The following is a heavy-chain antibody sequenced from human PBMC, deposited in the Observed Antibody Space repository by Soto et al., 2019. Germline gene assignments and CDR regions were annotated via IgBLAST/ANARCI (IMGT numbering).Heavy chain of an antibody. Sequence: GGSLRLSCAVSGFTFDDNAMHWVRQAPEKGLEWVSGINWKSDIGYADSVKGRFTISRDNAENSLYLQMDSLRPEDTAIYYCAREGVTNYTDYYFDLWGHGALVTSPQ. D-gene: IGHD4-4*01. J-gene: IGHJ4*01. V-gene: IGHV3-9*01. CDR1: GFTFDDNA. CDR3: AREGVTNYTDYYFDL. CDR2: INWKSDI.